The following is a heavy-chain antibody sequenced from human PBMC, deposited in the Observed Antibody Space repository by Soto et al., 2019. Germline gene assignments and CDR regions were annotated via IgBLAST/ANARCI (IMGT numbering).Heavy chain of an antibody. CDR2: IDPSDSSS. D-gene: IGHD3-22*01. V-gene: IGHV5-10-1*01. CDR1: GYSFTKYW. Sequence: GESLKISCKASGYSFTKYWISWVRQMPGKGLEWMGRIDPSDSSSDYSPSFRGHVTISVDKSITTAYLQWSSLKASDTAMYYCARRVYYDSSPTQGHYYGMDVWGQGTTVTVS. J-gene: IGHJ6*02. CDR3: ARRVYYDSSPTQGHYYGMDV.